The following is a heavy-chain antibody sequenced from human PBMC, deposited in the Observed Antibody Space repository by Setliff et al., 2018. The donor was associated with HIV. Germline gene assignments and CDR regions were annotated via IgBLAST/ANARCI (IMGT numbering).Heavy chain of an antibody. V-gene: IGHV4-4*07. CDR3: ARIDPGKYWSSDY. J-gene: IGHJ4*02. CDR2: IYGTGST. Sequence: SSETLSLTCTVSGGSVSSYYWSWIRQPAGKGLEWIVRIYGTGSTTYSPSLESRVTMSIDRSNNLFSLELTSVTAADTAVYYCARIDPGKYWSSDYWGPGTLVTVSS. D-gene: IGHD2-8*02. CDR1: GGSVSSYY.